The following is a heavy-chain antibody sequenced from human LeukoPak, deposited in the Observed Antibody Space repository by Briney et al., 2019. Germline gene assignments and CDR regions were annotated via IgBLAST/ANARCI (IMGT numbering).Heavy chain of an antibody. D-gene: IGHD3-9*01. J-gene: IGHJ4*02. CDR2: ISGSGGST. V-gene: IGHV3-23*01. Sequence: PGGSLRLSCAASGFTFSSYAMTWVRQAPGKGLEWVSGISGSGGSTYYADSVKGRFTISRDNSKNTLYLQMNSLRAEDTAVYYCAKVFYDILTGNDYWGQGTLVTVSS. CDR1: GFTFSSYA. CDR3: AKVFYDILTGNDY.